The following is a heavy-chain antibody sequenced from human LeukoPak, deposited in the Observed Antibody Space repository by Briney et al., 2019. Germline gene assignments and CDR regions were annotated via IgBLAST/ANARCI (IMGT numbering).Heavy chain of an antibody. CDR1: GYSISSGYY. CDR2: IYHSGST. Sequence: PSETLSLTCAVSGYSISSGYYWGWIRQPPGKGLEWIGSIYHSGSTYYNPSLKSRVTISVDTSKNQFSLKLSSVTAADTAVYYCARRAWAFDIWGQGTMVTVSS. CDR3: ARRAWAFDI. J-gene: IGHJ3*02. V-gene: IGHV4-38-2*01.